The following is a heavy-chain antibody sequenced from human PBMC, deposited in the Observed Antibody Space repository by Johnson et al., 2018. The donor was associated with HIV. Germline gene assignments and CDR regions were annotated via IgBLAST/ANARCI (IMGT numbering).Heavy chain of an antibody. CDR1: GFTLSTYA. J-gene: IGHJ3*02. Sequence: QVQLVESGGDMVQPGRSLRLSCAASGFTLSTYAMHWVRQAPGKGLEWVAFIRKDGSYTNHGDAVKGRLSISRDNSKNTLYLQMNSLRAEDTAVYYCARLPVTTNSEDAFDIWGQGTMVTVSS. CDR2: IRKDGSYT. D-gene: IGHD4-17*01. CDR3: ARLPVTTNSEDAFDI. V-gene: IGHV3-33*08.